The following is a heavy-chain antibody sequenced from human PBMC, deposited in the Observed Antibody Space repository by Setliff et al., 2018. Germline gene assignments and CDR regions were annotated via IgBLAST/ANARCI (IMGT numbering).Heavy chain of an antibody. CDR2: TSYDGINK. CDR3: AKDLTQHNY. Sequence: PGGSLRLSCAASGFTFSSYPMHWVRQAPGKGLEWVAVTSYDGINKYYADSVKGRFTISRDNSKNTLYLQMNSLRAEDTAFYYCAKDLTQHNYWGQGTLVTVSS. V-gene: IGHV3-30*07. CDR1: GFTFSSYP. J-gene: IGHJ4*02. D-gene: IGHD2-21*01.